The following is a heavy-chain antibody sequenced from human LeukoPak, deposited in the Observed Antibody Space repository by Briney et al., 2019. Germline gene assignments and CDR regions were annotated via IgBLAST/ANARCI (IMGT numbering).Heavy chain of an antibody. CDR2: IIPILGIA. D-gene: IGHD3-22*01. CDR3: ASQEAGPRANYYDSSGVDY. CDR1: GGTFSSYA. V-gene: IGHV1-69*04. J-gene: IGHJ4*02. Sequence: ASVKVSCKASGGTFSSYAISWVRQAPGQGLEWMGRIIPILGIANYAQKFQGRVTITADKSTSTAYMELSSLRSEDTAVYYCASQEAGPRANYYDSSGVDYWGQGTLVTVSS.